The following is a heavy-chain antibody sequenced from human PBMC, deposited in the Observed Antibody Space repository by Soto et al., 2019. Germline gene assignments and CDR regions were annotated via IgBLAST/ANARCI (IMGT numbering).Heavy chain of an antibody. V-gene: IGHV3-7*01. CDR3: ARDSGYGSATSVSHYVDC. CDR1: GFTFGSYW. D-gene: IGHD3-10*01. J-gene: IGHJ4*01. Sequence: EVQLVESGGGLVQPGGSLRLSCAASGFTFGSYWMSWVRQAPGKGLEWLGTIKFDASEKKYVDSVKGRFTMSRDNAKNSLCLQMDSLRAEDTAVNYCARDSGYGSATSVSHYVDCWRYGTRVNVSS. CDR2: IKFDASEK.